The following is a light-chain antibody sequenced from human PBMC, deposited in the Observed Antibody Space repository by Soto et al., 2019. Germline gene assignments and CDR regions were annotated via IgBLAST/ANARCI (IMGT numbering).Light chain of an antibody. J-gene: IGKJ5*01. CDR1: QSVSSNY. CDR3: QQYGSSAPIT. Sequence: EIVLTQSPGTLSLSPGERATLSCRASQSVSSNYLAWYQQKPGQAPSLLIYDASSRATGIPDRFSGSGSGTDFTLTISRLEPEDFAMYYCQQYGSSAPITFGQETRLEIE. CDR2: DAS. V-gene: IGKV3-20*01.